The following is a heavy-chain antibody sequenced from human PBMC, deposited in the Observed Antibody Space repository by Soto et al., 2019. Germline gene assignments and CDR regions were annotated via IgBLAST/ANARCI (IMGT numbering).Heavy chain of an antibody. CDR3: VRDVGFDYVN. J-gene: IGHJ4*02. D-gene: IGHD3-16*01. CDR2: IKQDESEK. CDR1: GFSFSSYW. V-gene: IGHV3-7*01. Sequence: EVQLVESGGGLVQPGGSLRISCKASGFSFSSYWMSWVRQAPGKGREWVASIKQDESEKYYVDSVKGRFTISRDNVDDSVFLHMNRLSAEDTAVYFCVRDVGFDYVNWGQGTLVTVSS.